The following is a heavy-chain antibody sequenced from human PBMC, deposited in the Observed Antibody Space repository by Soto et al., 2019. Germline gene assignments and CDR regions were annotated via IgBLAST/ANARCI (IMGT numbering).Heavy chain of an antibody. J-gene: IGHJ4*02. V-gene: IGHV1-8*01. CDR1: GYTFTSYD. Sequence: QVKLVQSGAEVKKPGASVKVSRKASGYTFTSYDINWVRQATGQGLEWTGWMNPNSGNTGYAQKFQGRVTMTRNTSIRTAYMELSSLRSEDTAVYYCAGGITIFGVVTPRGGGGQGTLVTVSS. CDR2: MNPNSGNT. CDR3: AGGITIFGVVTPRGG. D-gene: IGHD3-3*01.